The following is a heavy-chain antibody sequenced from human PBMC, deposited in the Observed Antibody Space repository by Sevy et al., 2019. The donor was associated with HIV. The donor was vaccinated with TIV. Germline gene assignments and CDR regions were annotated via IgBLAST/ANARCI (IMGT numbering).Heavy chain of an antibody. J-gene: IGHJ4*02. V-gene: IGHV3-7*01. CDR1: GFTFSSYW. Sequence: GGSLRLSCAASGFTFSSYWMSWVRQAPGKGLEWVANIKQDGSEKYYVDSVKGRFTISRDNAKNSLYLQMNSLRAEDTAVYYCARVGGVPAAIAFDYWGQGTLVTVSS. CDR3: ARVGGVPAAIAFDY. CDR2: IKQDGSEK. D-gene: IGHD2-2*01.